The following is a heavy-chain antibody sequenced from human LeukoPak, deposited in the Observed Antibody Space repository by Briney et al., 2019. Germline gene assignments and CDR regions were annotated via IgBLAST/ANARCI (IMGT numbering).Heavy chain of an antibody. Sequence: GGSLRLSCAASGFTLSTYAMSWVRQTPGKGLEWVAATSSSDAGTYHADSVKGRFTISRDNSENTLYLQMNSLRGEDTAVYYCARDGYSGSYYRLYYFFMDVWGKGTTVTVSS. V-gene: IGHV3-23*01. CDR2: TSSSDAGT. CDR3: ARDGYSGSYYRLYYFFMDV. D-gene: IGHD1-26*01. CDR1: GFTLSTYA. J-gene: IGHJ6*03.